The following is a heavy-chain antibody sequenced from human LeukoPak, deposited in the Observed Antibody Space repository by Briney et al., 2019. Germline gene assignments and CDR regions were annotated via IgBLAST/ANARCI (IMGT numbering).Heavy chain of an antibody. CDR1: GFTFSSYS. J-gene: IGHJ4*02. CDR3: ARVGGKTTVTPYYFDY. D-gene: IGHD4-17*01. Sequence: GGSLRLSCAASGFTFSSYSMNWVRQAPGKGLEWVSSISSSSSYIYYADSVKGRFTISRDNAKNSLYLQMNSLRAEDTAAYYCARVGGKTTVTPYYFDYWGQGTLVTVSS. V-gene: IGHV3-21*01. CDR2: ISSSSSYI.